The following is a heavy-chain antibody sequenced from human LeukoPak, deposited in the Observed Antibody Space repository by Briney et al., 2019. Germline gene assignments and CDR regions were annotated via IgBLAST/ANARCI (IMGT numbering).Heavy chain of an antibody. V-gene: IGHV4-4*07. D-gene: IGHD2-2*01. CDR2: IYTSGST. CDR3: ARIVVPAATVLGCWFDA. Sequence: SETLSLTCTVSGGSISSFYWSWIRQPAGKGLEWIGRIYTSGSTNYNPSLKSRVTMSVDTSKNQFSLKLRSVTAADTAVYYCARIVVPAATVLGCWFDAWGQGTLVTVSS. CDR1: GGSISSFY. J-gene: IGHJ5*02.